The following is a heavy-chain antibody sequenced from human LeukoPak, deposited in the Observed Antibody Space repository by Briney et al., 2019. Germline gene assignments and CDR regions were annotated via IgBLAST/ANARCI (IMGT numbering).Heavy chain of an antibody. Sequence: GGSLRLSCAASGFTFDDYAMHWVRQAPGKGLEWVSGISWNSGSIGYADSVKGRFTISRDNAKNSLYLQMNSLRAEDTAVYFCAKRGFHGSSWYFDHWGQGTLVTVSS. D-gene: IGHD2-2*01. CDR1: GFTFDDYA. CDR3: AKRGFHGSSWYFDH. CDR2: ISWNSGSI. J-gene: IGHJ4*02. V-gene: IGHV3-9*01.